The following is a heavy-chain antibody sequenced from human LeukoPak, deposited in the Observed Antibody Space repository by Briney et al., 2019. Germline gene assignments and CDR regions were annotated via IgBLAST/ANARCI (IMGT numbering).Heavy chain of an antibody. D-gene: IGHD6-13*01. Sequence: PGGSLRLSCAASGFTFSSYAMSWVRQAPGKGLEWVSGIGGSGGGTSQADSVKGRFTISRDNSKNTLYLQMNSLRAEDTAVYYCANSRGSSSRTTEYFQHWGRGTLVTVSS. V-gene: IGHV3-23*01. J-gene: IGHJ1*01. CDR2: IGGSGGGT. CDR1: GFTFSSYA. CDR3: ANSRGSSSRTTEYFQH.